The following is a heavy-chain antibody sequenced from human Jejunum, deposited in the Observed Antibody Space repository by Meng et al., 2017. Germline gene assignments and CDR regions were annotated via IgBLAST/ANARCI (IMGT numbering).Heavy chain of an antibody. V-gene: IGHV3-15*01. CDR2: SKSTTDGGTT. J-gene: IGHJ4*02. CDR3: TGLYLDFWSRYYIPFDS. Sequence: EEHLVESGGVLIQPGLALSLSCVCSVFSFTNAWTTWVRQAPGKGLEWVGHSKSTTDGGTTHYAAPVKGRFSISRDDSKSTLYLEMNSLKTEDTAVYYCTGLYLDFWSRYYIPFDSWGQGTLVTVSS. CDR1: VFSFTNAW. D-gene: IGHD3-3*01.